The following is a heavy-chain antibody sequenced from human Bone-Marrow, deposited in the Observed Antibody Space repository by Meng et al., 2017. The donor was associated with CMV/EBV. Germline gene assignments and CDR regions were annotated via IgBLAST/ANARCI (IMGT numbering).Heavy chain of an antibody. D-gene: IGHD3-10*01. CDR2: INSDSKST. Sequence: SCAASTCTLSSYWMHWVRQAPGKGLVWVSRINSDSKSTSYADSVKGRFTISRDNAKNTLYLQMNSLRAEDTAVYYCARGSYYFGSSDWGQGTLVTVSS. V-gene: IGHV3-74*01. J-gene: IGHJ4*02. CDR3: ARGSYYFGSSD. CDR1: TCTLSSYW.